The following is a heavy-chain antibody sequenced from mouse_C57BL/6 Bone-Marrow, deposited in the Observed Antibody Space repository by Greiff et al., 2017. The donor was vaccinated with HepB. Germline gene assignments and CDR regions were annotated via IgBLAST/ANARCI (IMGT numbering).Heavy chain of an antibody. D-gene: IGHD2-3*01. V-gene: IGHV6-3*01. J-gene: IGHJ3*01. CDR3: TTSDGYYVAWFAY. CDR2: IRLKSDNYAT. CDR1: GFTFSNYW. Sequence: EVKLEESGGGLVQPGGSMKLSCVASGFTFSNYWMNWVRQSPEKGLEWVAQIRLKSDNYATHYAESVKGRFTISRDDSKSSVYLQMNNLRAEDTGIYYCTTSDGYYVAWFAYWGQGTLVTVSA.